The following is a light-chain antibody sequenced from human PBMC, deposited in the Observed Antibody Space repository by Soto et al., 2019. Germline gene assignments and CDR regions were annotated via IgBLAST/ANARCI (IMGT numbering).Light chain of an antibody. J-gene: IGKJ1*01. V-gene: IGKV3-20*01. CDR2: GAS. Sequence: EVGLTQSPGTLSLSPGEGATLSCRARQSVSSVSLAWYQQKPGQAPRLLIHGASTRATGIPDRFSGSGSGTDFTLTISRLETEEFAVNYCQQYATSPVTFGHGTKGEIK. CDR3: QQYATSPVT. CDR1: QSVSSVS.